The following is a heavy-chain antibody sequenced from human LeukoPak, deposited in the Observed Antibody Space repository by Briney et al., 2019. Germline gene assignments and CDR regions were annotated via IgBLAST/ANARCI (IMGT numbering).Heavy chain of an antibody. CDR3: TRATGGATHAFDI. CDR2: IYHSGST. V-gene: IGHV4-38-2*02. D-gene: IGHD1-26*01. J-gene: IGHJ3*02. CDR1: GYSISSGYY. Sequence: SETLSLTCTVSGYSISSGYYWGWIGQPPGKGLEWIGSIYHSGSTYYNPSLKSRVTISVDTSKNQFSLKLSSVTAADTAVYYCTRATGGATHAFDIWGQGTMVTVSS.